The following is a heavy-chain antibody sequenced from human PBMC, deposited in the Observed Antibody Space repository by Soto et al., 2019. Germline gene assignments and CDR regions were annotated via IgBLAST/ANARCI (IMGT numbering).Heavy chain of an antibody. CDR1: GFTLSSYA. D-gene: IGHD5-12*01. V-gene: IGHV3-30-3*01. CDR3: ASGTSSGYDYYYYGMDV. Sequence: PGGSLRLSCAASGFTLSSYAMHWVRQAPGKGLEWVAVISYDGSNKYYADSVKGRFTISRDNSKNTLYLQMNSLRAEDTAVYYCASGTSSGYDYYYYGMDVWGQGTTVTVSS. CDR2: ISYDGSNK. J-gene: IGHJ6*02.